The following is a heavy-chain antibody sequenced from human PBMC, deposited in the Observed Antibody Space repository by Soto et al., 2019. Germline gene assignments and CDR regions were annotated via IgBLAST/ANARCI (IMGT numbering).Heavy chain of an antibody. J-gene: IGHJ5*02. D-gene: IGHD6-13*01. V-gene: IGHV4-30-4*08. CDR2: IYYSGST. CDR1: GGSFSDDNYY. Sequence: SETLSLTCTVSGGSFSDDNYYWSWMRQPPGKGLEWIGYIYYSGSTSYNPSLQSRVSISIDTSKNQFSPKLSSVTAADTAVYYCARERPDGSRLDPWGQGTLVTVSS. CDR3: ARERPDGSRLDP.